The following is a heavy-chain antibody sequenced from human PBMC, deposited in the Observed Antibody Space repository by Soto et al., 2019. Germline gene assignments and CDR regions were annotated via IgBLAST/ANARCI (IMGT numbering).Heavy chain of an antibody. CDR2: INVYNGNT. CDR1: GYTFTSYG. D-gene: IGHD3-10*01. V-gene: IGHV1-18*01. J-gene: IGHJ4*02. Sequence: QVQLVQSGAEAKKPGASVKVSCKASGYTFTSYGISWVRQAPGQGLEWMGWINVYNGNTNYAQKLQGRVTMTTDTSTRTADLDLRSLRSDDTAVYFCARDTSRGEYDYWGQGTLVTVSS. CDR3: ARDTSRGEYDY.